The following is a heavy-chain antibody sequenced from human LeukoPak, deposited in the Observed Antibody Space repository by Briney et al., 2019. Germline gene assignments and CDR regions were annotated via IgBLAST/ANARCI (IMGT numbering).Heavy chain of an antibody. D-gene: IGHD6-13*01. CDR1: GGTFSSYA. Sequence: VASVKVPCKASGGTFSSYAISWVRQAPGQGLEWMGRIIPIFGTANYAQKFQGRVTITADKSTSTAYMELSSLRSEDTAVYYCARDLWARQQLVKGSNPFDPWGQGTLVTVSS. V-gene: IGHV1-69*06. CDR2: IIPIFGTA. CDR3: ARDLWARQQLVKGSNPFDP. J-gene: IGHJ5*02.